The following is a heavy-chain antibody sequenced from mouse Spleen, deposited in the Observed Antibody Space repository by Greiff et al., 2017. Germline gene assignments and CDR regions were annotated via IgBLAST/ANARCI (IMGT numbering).Heavy chain of an antibody. J-gene: IGHJ2*01. CDR1: GFTFSSYG. CDR3: ARLGTTVVATNYFDY. V-gene: IGHV5-9-2*01. CDR2: ISGGGSYT. Sequence: EVKVVESGGGLVKPGGSLKLSCAASGFTFSSYGMSWVRQTPEKRLEWVATISGGGSYTYYPDSVKGRFTISRDNAKNNLYLQMSSLRSEDTALYYCARLGTTVVATNYFDYWGQGTTLTVSS. D-gene: IGHD1-1*01.